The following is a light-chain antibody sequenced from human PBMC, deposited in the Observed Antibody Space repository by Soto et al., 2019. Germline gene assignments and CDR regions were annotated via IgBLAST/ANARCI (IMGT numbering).Light chain of an antibody. CDR3: SSYAGSHNWVV. V-gene: IGLV2-8*01. CDR2: EVN. CDR1: SSDVGGYNF. Sequence: QSALTQPPSASGSPGQSVAISCTGTSSDVGGYNFVSWYQQHPGKAPKLIIYEVNKRPSGVPDRFSGSKSGNTASLTVSGLQAEDEGDYYCSSYAGSHNWVVFGGGTKVTVL. J-gene: IGLJ2*01.